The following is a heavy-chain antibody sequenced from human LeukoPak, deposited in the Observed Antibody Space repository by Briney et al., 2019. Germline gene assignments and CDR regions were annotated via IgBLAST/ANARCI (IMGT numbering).Heavy chain of an antibody. CDR1: GGSISSSSYY. V-gene: IGHV4-39*07. CDR2: INHSGST. Sequence: PSETLSLTCTVSGGSISSSSYYWGWIRQPPGKGLEWIGEINHSGSTNYNPFLKSRVTISVDTSKNQFSLKLSSVTAADTAVYYCARRDYASYGMDVWGQGTTVTVSS. J-gene: IGHJ6*02. D-gene: IGHD4-17*01. CDR3: ARRDYASYGMDV.